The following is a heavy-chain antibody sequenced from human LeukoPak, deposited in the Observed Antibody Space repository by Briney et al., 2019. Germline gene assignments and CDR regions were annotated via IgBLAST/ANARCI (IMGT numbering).Heavy chain of an antibody. J-gene: IGHJ4*02. V-gene: IGHV4-31*03. CDR3: ARDPGKDGYNYSFDY. CDR2: IDYSGST. D-gene: IGHD5-24*01. Sequence: SETLSLTCTVSGGSISSGDYYWSWIRQHPVKGLEWVGYIDYSGSTYYNPSLKSRLTISMDTSKNQFSLRLSSVTAADTAVYYCARDPGKDGYNYSFDYWGQGTLVTVSS. CDR1: GGSISSGDYY.